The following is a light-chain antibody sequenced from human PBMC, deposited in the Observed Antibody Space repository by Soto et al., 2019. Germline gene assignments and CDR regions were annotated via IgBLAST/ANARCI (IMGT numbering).Light chain of an antibody. CDR2: GNS. CDR3: SSYAGSNNV. V-gene: IGLV1-40*01. Sequence: QSVLTQPPSVSGAPGQRVTISCTGSSSNIGASYDVHWYQQLPGTAPKLLIYGNSNRPSGVPDRFSGSKSGNTASLTVSGLQAEDEADYYCSSYAGSNNVFGTGTKVTVL. CDR1: SSNIGASYD. J-gene: IGLJ1*01.